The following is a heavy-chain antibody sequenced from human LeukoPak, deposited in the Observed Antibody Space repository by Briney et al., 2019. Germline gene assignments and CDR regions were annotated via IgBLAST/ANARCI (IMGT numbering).Heavy chain of an antibody. D-gene: IGHD3-10*01. CDR2: VYNSENT. V-gene: IGHV4-59*01. J-gene: IGHJ5*02. CDR1: GGSISIYY. CDR3: ARANLWFGELFNGWFDP. Sequence: SETLSLTCTVSGGSISIYYWSWIRQPPGKGLEWIGYVYNSENTNYNPSLKSRATISADTSKNQFSLKLNSVTAADTAVYYCARANLWFGELFNGWFDPWGQGTLVTVSS.